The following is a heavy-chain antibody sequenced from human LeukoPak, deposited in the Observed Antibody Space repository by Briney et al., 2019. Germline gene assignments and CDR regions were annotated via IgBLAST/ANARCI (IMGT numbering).Heavy chain of an antibody. D-gene: IGHD5-18*01. V-gene: IGHV3-74*01. Sequence: GGSLRLSCVASGFTFSNYWMHWVRQAPEKGLVWVSRIDSDGSSTSYADSVKGRFTISRDNAKNTLYLQMNSLRAEDTAVYYCARGYSYGYRIDYWGQGTLVTVSS. J-gene: IGHJ4*02. CDR2: IDSDGSST. CDR1: GFTFSNYW. CDR3: ARGYSYGYRIDY.